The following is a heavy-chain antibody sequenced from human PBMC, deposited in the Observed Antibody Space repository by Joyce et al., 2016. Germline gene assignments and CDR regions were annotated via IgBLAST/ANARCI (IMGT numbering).Heavy chain of an antibody. D-gene: IGHD6-6*01. J-gene: IGHJ6*03. V-gene: IGHV3-23*01. CDR3: AKVAEGSAVYFYYMDV. CDR2: ISGSGGSI. CDR1: GFTFSSYA. Sequence: EVQLLESGGGLVQPAGSLRLSCAASGFTFSSYAMSWVCQAPGKGVEWGSVISGSGGSIYDADSVKGRFTFSRDNSKNTLYLQMNSLRAEDTAVYYCAKVAEGSAVYFYYMDVWGKGTTVTVSS.